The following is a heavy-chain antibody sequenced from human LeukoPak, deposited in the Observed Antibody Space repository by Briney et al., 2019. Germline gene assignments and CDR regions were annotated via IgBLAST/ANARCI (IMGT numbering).Heavy chain of an antibody. CDR1: GFTFSSYA. V-gene: IGHV3-30-3*01. Sequence: GGSLRLSCAASGFTFSSYAMHWVRQAPGKGLEWVAVISYDGSNKYYADSVKGRFTISRDNSKNTLYLQMNSLRAEDTAVYYCAATAQGVFWSSLPFGAFDIWGQGTMVTVSS. CDR3: AATAQGVFWSSLPFGAFDI. J-gene: IGHJ3*02. CDR2: ISYDGSNK. D-gene: IGHD3-3*01.